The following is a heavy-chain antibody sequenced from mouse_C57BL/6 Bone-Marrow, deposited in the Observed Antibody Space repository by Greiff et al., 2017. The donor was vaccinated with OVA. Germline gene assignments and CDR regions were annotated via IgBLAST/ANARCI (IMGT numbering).Heavy chain of an antibody. CDR1: GYTFTSYW. V-gene: IGHV1-69*01. J-gene: IGHJ1*03. Sequence: VQLQQPGAELVMPGASVKLSCKASGYTFTSYWMHWVKQRPGQGLEWIGEIDPSDSYTNYNQKFKGKSTLTVDKSSSTAYMPLSSLTSEDSAVYYCARGPYYYGSSPYWYFDVWGTGTTVTVSS. D-gene: IGHD1-1*01. CDR2: IDPSDSYT. CDR3: ARGPYYYGSSPYWYFDV.